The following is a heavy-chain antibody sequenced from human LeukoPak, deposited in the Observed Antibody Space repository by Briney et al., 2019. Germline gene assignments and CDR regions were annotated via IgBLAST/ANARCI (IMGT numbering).Heavy chain of an antibody. CDR1: GFTFSSYW. CDR3: ARENYDILTGYYVRYYYYYMDV. V-gene: IGHV3-7*01. CDR2: IKQDGSEK. Sequence: GGSLRLSCAASGFTFSSYWMSWVRQAPGKGLEWVANIKQDGSEKYYVDSVKGRFTISRDNAKNSLYLQMNSLRAEDTAVYYCARENYDILTGYYVRYYYYYMDVWGKGTTVTVSS. J-gene: IGHJ6*03. D-gene: IGHD3-9*01.